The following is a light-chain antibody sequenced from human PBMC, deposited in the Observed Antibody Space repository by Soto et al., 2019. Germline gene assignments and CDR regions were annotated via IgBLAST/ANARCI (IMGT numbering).Light chain of an antibody. CDR2: STS. CDR1: SGSVSTANN. CDR3: ALFMGNGISV. V-gene: IGLV8-61*01. J-gene: IGLJ1*01. Sequence: QTVVTQESSFSVSPGGTVTLTCGLISGSVSTANNPNWYQQTPGQAPLTLIYSTSTRSSGVPDRFSGAILGNKAALTITGAQADDDSYYYCALFMGNGISVFGTGTKLTVL.